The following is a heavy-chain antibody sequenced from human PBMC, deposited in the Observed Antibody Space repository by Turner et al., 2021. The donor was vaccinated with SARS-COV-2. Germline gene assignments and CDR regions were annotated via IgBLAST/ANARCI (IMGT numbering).Heavy chain of an antibody. V-gene: IGHV3-33*01. Sequence: QVLLEQSGGGVVQPGGSLRLPCVASGFSFNDYGMHWVRQTPDKGLEWVAAIWPDGNNKDYVESVRGRFSISRDNSKNTIDLQMNSLRVDDTAVYYCARDSNVMTSYGDLWGQGTLGTVSS. CDR2: IWPDGNNK. D-gene: IGHD3-22*01. CDR3: ARDSNVMTSYGDL. CDR1: GFSFNDYG. J-gene: IGHJ4*02.